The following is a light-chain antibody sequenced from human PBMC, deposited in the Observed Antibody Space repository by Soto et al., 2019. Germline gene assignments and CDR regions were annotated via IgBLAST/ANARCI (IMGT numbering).Light chain of an antibody. V-gene: IGKV3-11*01. CDR2: DAS. CDR1: QSVSSY. J-gene: IGKJ3*01. CDR3: QQRSNWPRFT. Sequence: EIVLTQSPATLSLSPGERATLSCRASQSVSSYLAWYQQKPGQAPRLLSYDASNRATGIPARFSGSGSGTDFTLTISALGHEDYAVYYCQQRSNWPRFTFGPGTKVDIK.